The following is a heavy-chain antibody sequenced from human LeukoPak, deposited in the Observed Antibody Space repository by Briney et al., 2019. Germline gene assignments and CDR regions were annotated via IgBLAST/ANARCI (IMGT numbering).Heavy chain of an antibody. Sequence: GGSLRLSWAASGFTFSSYAMSWVRQAPGKGLEWVSAISGSGGSTYYADSVKGRFTISRDNSKNTPYLQMNSLRAEDTAVYYCAKGDDYGDYTLDYWGQGTLVTVSS. D-gene: IGHD4-17*01. V-gene: IGHV3-23*01. CDR1: GFTFSSYA. J-gene: IGHJ4*02. CDR2: ISGSGGST. CDR3: AKGDDYGDYTLDY.